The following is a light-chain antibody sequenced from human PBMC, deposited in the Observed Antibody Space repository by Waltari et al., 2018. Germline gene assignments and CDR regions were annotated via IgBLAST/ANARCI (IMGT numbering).Light chain of an antibody. CDR3: QHYDGSAVT. CDR1: QSVSSIS. CDR2: GTS. J-gene: IGKJ4*01. Sequence: DIVLTQSPGTLSLSPGDRGTLSCRASQSVSSISLSWFQERPGQAPRLLIYGTSRRATDIPDRFSASGSGTDFTLTISRLEPEDFAVYLCQHYDGSAVTFGGGTKVEIK. V-gene: IGKV3-20*01.